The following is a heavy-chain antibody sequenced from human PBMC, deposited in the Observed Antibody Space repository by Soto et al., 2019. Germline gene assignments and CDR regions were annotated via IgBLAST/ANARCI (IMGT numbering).Heavy chain of an antibody. J-gene: IGHJ6*02. CDR2: IIPIFGTA. CDR1: GGTFSSYA. D-gene: IGHD3-16*01. CDR3: ARGREVWWNAGPLGLHDLDV. V-gene: IGHV1-69*13. Sequence: SVKVSCKASGGTFSSYAISWVRQAPGQGLEWMGGIIPIFGTANYAQKFQGRVTITADESTSTAYMELSSLRSEDTAVYYCARGREVWWNAGPLGLHDLDVWGQGTTVTVSS.